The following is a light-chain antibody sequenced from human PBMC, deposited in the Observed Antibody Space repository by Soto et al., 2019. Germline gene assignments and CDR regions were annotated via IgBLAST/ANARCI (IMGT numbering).Light chain of an antibody. CDR2: EVS. J-gene: IGLJ2*01. Sequence: QSALTQPASVSGSPGQSITISCTGTSSDVGRYNYVSWYQQYPGKAPKLIIFEVSIRPSGVSNRFSGSKSGTTASLTISGLQIEDEADYYCASYTSRTSVVFGGGTKL. V-gene: IGLV2-14*01. CDR3: ASYTSRTSVV. CDR1: SSDVGRYNY.